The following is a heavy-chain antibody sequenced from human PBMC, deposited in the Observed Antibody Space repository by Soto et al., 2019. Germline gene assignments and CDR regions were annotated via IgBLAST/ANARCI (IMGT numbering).Heavy chain of an antibody. CDR3: ARSGYSYGPNPLLY. CDR2: IYYSGST. V-gene: IGHV4-31*03. J-gene: IGHJ4*02. Sequence: QVQLQESGPGLVKPSQTLSLTCTVSGGSISSGGYYWSWIRQHPGKGLEWIGYIYYSGSTYYNPPLKSRVNISVDTSKTQFSLKLSSVTAADTAVYYCARSGYSYGPNPLLYWGQGTLVTVSS. CDR1: GGSISSGGYY. D-gene: IGHD5-18*01.